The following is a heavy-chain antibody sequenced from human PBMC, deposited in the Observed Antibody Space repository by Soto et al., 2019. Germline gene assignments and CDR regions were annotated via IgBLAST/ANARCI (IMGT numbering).Heavy chain of an antibody. Sequence: QVQLQESGPGLVKPSQTLSLTCTVSGGSISNGGYYWSWIPQHPGKGLEWIGYIYYSGSTYYNPSPKSRVTISVDTSKNQFSLKLSSVTAADTAVYYCARDRKVWVVPAAPNPHYYMDVWGKGTTVTVSS. CDR3: ARDRKVWVVPAAPNPHYYMDV. D-gene: IGHD2-2*01. V-gene: IGHV4-31*03. J-gene: IGHJ6*03. CDR1: GGSISNGGYY. CDR2: IYYSGST.